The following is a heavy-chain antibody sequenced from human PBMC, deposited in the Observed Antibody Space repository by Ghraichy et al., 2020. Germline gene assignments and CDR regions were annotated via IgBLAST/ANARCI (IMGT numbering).Heavy chain of an antibody. CDR1: GGSINNYF. D-gene: IGHD1-7*01. CDR3: ARGLELRY. J-gene: IGHJ4*02. CDR2: IYYSGST. Sequence: SQTLSLTCTVSGGSINNYFWSWIRQPPGKGLEWIGYIYYSGSTNYNPSLKSRVTISLDTSKNQFSLKLSSVTAADTAMYYCARGLELRYWGQGTLVTVSS. V-gene: IGHV4-59*01.